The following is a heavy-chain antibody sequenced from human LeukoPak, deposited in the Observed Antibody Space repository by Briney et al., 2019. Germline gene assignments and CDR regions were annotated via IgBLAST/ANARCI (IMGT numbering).Heavy chain of an antibody. J-gene: IGHJ4*02. V-gene: IGHV3-9*01. CDR1: GFTFDDYA. CDR3: AKDINPLGYCTNGVCYPSPTFDY. Sequence: GGSLRLSCAASGFTFDDYAMHWVRQAPGKGLEWVSGISWNSGSIGYADSVKGRFTISRDNVKNSLYLQMNSLRAEDTALYYCAKDINPLGYCTNGVCYPSPTFDYWGQGTLVTVSS. CDR2: ISWNSGSI. D-gene: IGHD2-8*01.